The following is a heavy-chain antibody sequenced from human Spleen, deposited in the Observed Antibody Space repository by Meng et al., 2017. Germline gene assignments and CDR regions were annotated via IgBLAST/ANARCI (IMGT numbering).Heavy chain of an antibody. CDR3: KTYSSGGGGLGS. CDR1: GGSINNADYY. Sequence: QVQLQESGPGLVKPSQTLTLTFTGSGGSINNADYYWSWIRQPPGKGLEWIGYIYYSGSTYYNPSLKSRVTMSVEMSKDQFSLKLSSVTAADTAVYYCKTYSSGGGGLGSWGQGTLVTVSS. V-gene: IGHV4-30-4*01. D-gene: IGHD2-15*01. CDR2: IYYSGST. J-gene: IGHJ5*02.